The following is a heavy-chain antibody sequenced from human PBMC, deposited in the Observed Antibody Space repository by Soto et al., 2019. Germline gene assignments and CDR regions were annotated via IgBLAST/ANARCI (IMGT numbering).Heavy chain of an antibody. D-gene: IGHD4-17*01. V-gene: IGHV1-69*02. CDR3: ASDARSDYGDYGLNDAFDI. J-gene: IGHJ3*02. CDR2: IIPILGIA. CDR1: GGTFSSYT. Sequence: QVQLVQSGAEVKKPGSSVKVSCKASGGTFSSYTISWVRQAPGQGLEWMGRIIPILGIANAAQKFQGRVTITADKTTSTAYMELSSLRSEDTAVYYCASDARSDYGDYGLNDAFDIWGKGTMVTVSS.